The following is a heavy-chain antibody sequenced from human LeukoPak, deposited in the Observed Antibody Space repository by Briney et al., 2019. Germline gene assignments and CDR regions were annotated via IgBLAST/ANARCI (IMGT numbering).Heavy chain of an antibody. CDR3: AKDEYYDILTGGFDY. V-gene: IGHV3-23*01. J-gene: IGHJ4*02. CDR1: GFTFSSYG. CDR2: ISGSGSRT. Sequence: GGSLRLSCAASGFTFSSYGMSWVRQAPGKGLEWVSGISGSGSRTYYADSVKGRFTISRDNSRNTLYLQMNSLRAGDTAVYYCAKDEYYDILTGGFDYWGQGTLVTVSS. D-gene: IGHD3-9*01.